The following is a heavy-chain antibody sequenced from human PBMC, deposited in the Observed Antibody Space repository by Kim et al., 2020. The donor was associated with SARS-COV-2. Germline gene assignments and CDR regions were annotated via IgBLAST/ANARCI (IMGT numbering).Heavy chain of an antibody. CDR2: IYHSGST. V-gene: IGHV4-38-2*02. CDR3: ARDRPGSGSYYNVAFDI. CDR1: GYSISSGYY. Sequence: SETLSLTCTVSGYSISSGYYWGWIRQPPGKGLEWIGSIYHSGSTYYNPSLKSRVTISVDTSKNQFSLKLSSVTAADTAVYYCARDRPGSGSYYNVAFDIWGQGTMVTVSS. J-gene: IGHJ3*02. D-gene: IGHD3-10*01.